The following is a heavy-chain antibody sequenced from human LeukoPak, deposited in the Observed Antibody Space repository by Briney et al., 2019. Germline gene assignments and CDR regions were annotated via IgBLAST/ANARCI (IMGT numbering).Heavy chain of an antibody. D-gene: IGHD2-2*02. V-gene: IGHV1-2*02. CDR3: ARDHGYCSSTSCYNAFDI. CDR1: GYTFTGYY. J-gene: IGHJ3*02. Sequence: GASVKVCCKASGYTFTGYYMHWVRQAPGQGLEWMGWINPNSGGTNYAQKFQGRVTMTRDTSISAAYMELSRLRSDGTAVYYCARDHGYCSSTSCYNAFDIWGQGTMVTVSS. CDR2: INPNSGGT.